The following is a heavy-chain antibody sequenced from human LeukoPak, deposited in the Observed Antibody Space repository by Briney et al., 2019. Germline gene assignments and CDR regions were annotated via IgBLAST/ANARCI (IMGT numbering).Heavy chain of an antibody. V-gene: IGHV3-48*03. CDR3: ARDSFFDGHYRADYFDC. J-gene: IGHJ4*02. D-gene: IGHD4-11*01. CDR2: ISGSGDTI. CDR1: GFNFRSYE. Sequence: PGGSLRLSCAASGFNFRSYEMNWVRRAPGKGLEWLSYISGSGDTIYYADSVKGRFTNSRDNAKNSLSLQMNSLRAEDTAIYYCARDSFFDGHYRADYFDCWGQGTLVTVSS.